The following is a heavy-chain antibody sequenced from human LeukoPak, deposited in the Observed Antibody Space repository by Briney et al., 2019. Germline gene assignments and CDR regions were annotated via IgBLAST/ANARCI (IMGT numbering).Heavy chain of an antibody. CDR2: IKYDGTHK. V-gene: IGHV3-7*01. J-gene: IGHJ4*02. CDR3: ASSHDSSGND. D-gene: IGHD3-22*01. Sequence: PGGSLRLSCVAAGISFSSYWIAWVRQAPGKGLEWVANIKYDGTHKFYADSVKGRFNISRDNAKKSLFLEMNSLRADDTAVYFCASSHDSSGNDWGQGTLVTVSS. CDR1: GISFSSYW.